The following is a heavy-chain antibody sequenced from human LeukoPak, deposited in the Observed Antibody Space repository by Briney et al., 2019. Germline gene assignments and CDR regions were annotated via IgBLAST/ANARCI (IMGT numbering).Heavy chain of an antibody. D-gene: IGHD3-10*01. CDR2: ISGSGGST. J-gene: IGHJ4*02. V-gene: IGHV3-23*01. CDR3: AKLSGLWFGEPYFDY. Sequence: PGGSLRLSCAASGFTFSSYAMSWVRQAPGKGLEWVSAISGSGGSTYYADSAKGRFTISRDNSKNTLYLQMNSLRAEDTAVYYCAKLSGLWFGEPYFDYWGQGTLVTVSS. CDR1: GFTFSSYA.